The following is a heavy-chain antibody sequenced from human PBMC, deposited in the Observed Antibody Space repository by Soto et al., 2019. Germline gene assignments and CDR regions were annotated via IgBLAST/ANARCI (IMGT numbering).Heavy chain of an antibody. D-gene: IGHD3-9*01. J-gene: IGHJ6*02. CDR1: GFTFGDYA. CDR2: IRSKAYGGTT. CDR3: TRGPYYDILTGYPAPSYYYYGMDV. V-gene: IGHV3-49*03. Sequence: GGSLRLSCTASGFTFGDYAMSWFRQAPGKGLEWVGFIRSKAYGGTTEYAASVKGRFTISRDDSKSIAYLQMNSLKTEDTAVYYCTRGPYYDILTGYPAPSYYYYGMDVWGQGTTVTVSS.